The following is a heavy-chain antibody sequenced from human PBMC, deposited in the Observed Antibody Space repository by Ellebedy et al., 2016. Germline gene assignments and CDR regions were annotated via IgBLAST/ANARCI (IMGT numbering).Heavy chain of an antibody. CDR3: ARFLDY. CDR2: ISGSGDVA. V-gene: IGHV3-48*02. Sequence: GGSLRLSCAASGFTFSSYSMIWVRQAPGKGLEWVSYISGSGDVAYFADSVKGRFTISRDNAKNSLYLQMNSLRDEDTAVYYCARFLDYWGQGALAIVSS. CDR1: GFTFSSYS. J-gene: IGHJ4*02.